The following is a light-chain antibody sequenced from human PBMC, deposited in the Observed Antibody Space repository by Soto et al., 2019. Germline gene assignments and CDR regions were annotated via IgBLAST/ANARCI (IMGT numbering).Light chain of an antibody. V-gene: IGKV2-30*02. CDR2: KVS. Sequence: DVVMTRSPLALPVTFGQPASISCRSNQSLVHSDGIAYFSWFQQRPGRSPRRLIYKVSNRDSGVPARFSGSGSGTDFALKISRVEAEDVGVYYCMQGTHWPITFGQGTRLDIK. CDR1: QSLVHSDGIAY. CDR3: MQGTHWPIT. J-gene: IGKJ5*01.